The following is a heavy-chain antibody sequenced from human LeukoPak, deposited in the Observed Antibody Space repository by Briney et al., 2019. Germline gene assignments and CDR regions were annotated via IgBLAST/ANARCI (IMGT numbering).Heavy chain of an antibody. J-gene: IGHJ4*02. CDR2: ISYDGSNK. CDR1: GFTFSSYG. CDR3: AKASQGAGHLEWLSKNTYYFDY. Sequence: GGSLRLSCAASGFTFSSYGMHWVRQAPGKGLEWVAVISYDGSNKYYADSVKGRFTISRDNSKNTLYLQMNSLRAEDTAVYYCAKASQGAGHLEWLSKNTYYFDYWGQGTLVTVSS. V-gene: IGHV3-30*18. D-gene: IGHD3-3*01.